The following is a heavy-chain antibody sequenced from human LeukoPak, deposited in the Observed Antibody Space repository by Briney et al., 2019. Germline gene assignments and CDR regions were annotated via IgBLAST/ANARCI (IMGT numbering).Heavy chain of an antibody. D-gene: IGHD3-22*01. CDR1: GYTFTGYY. CDR3: ASTMIVVVNAFDI. V-gene: IGHV1-2*06. CDR2: INPNSGGT. Sequence: ASVKVSCKASGYTFTGYYMHWVRQAPGQGLEWMGRINPNSGGTNYAQKFQGRVTMTRDTSISTAYMELSRLRSDDTAVYYCASTMIVVVNAFDICGQGTMVTVSS. J-gene: IGHJ3*02.